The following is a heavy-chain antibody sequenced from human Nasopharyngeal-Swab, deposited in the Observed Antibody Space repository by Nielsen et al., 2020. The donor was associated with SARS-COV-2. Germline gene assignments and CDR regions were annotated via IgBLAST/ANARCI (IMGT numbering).Heavy chain of an antibody. CDR2: IYPGNSDT. CDR3: ARWAARDGYNYEVDP. D-gene: IGHD5-24*01. CDR1: GYSFANYW. J-gene: IGHJ5*02. Sequence: GESLKISCTGFGYSFANYWIGWVRQMPGKGLEWMGSIYPGNSDTRYSPAFHGRVTISADKSINTAYLQWTSLRASDTAVYYCARWAARDGYNYEVDPWGQGTLVTVSS. V-gene: IGHV5-51*01.